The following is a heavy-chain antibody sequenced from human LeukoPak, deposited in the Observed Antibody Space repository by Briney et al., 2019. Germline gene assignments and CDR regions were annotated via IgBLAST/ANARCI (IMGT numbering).Heavy chain of an antibody. V-gene: IGHV4-39*01. J-gene: IGHJ5*02. CDR1: GGSISSSSYY. CDR3: ARQLAVGWFDP. D-gene: IGHD1-26*01. CDR2: IYYSGST. Sequence: SETLSLTCTVSGGSISSSSYYWGWIRQPPGKGLEWIGSIYYSGSTYYNPSLKSRVTISVDTSKNQFSLKLSSVTAADTAVYYCARQLAVGWFDPWGQGTLVTVSS.